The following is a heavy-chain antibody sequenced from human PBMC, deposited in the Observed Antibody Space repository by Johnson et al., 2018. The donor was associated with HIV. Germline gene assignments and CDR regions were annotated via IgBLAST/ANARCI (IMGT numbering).Heavy chain of an antibody. Sequence: VQLVESGGGLVKPGGSLRLSCAASGFTFSDAWMNWVRQAPGKGLEWVGRVKSKTDGGTRDYAAPVKGRFTISIDASKNTLYLQMNSLKTEDTAVYYCTTGLYWNDAFDIWGQETMVTVSS. D-gene: IGHD1-1*01. CDR3: TTGLYWNDAFDI. J-gene: IGHJ3*02. CDR1: GFTFSDAW. CDR2: VKSKTDGGTR. V-gene: IGHV3-15*01.